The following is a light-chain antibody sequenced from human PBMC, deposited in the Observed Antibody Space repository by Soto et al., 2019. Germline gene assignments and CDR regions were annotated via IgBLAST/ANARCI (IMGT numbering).Light chain of an antibody. CDR3: QSYDSSLSGSVV. Sequence: QSVLTQPPSVSGAPGQRVTISCIGSSSNIGAGYDVHWYQQLPGTAPKLLIYGNSNRPSGVPDRFSGSKSGTSASLAITGLQAEDEADYYCQSYDSSLSGSVVFGGGTQLTVL. J-gene: IGLJ2*01. V-gene: IGLV1-40*01. CDR2: GNS. CDR1: SSNIGAGYD.